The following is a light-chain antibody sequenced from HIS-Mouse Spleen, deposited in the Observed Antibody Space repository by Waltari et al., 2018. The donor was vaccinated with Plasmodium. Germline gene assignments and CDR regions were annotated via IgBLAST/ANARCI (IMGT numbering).Light chain of an antibody. V-gene: IGLV3-10*01. CDR1: ALPKNY. Sequence: SYELTQPPSVSVSPGQTARITCSGDALPKNYAYWYQQKSGQAPVLVIYEDSKRPSGIPGGFSGSSSETMATLTISGAQVEDGADYYCYSTDSSGNHRVFGGGTKLTVL. CDR3: YSTDSSGNHRV. CDR2: EDS. J-gene: IGLJ3*02.